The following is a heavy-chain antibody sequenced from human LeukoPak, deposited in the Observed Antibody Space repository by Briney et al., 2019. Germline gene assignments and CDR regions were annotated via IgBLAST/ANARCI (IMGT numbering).Heavy chain of an antibody. V-gene: IGHV3-7*01. Sequence: GGSLRLSCAASGFTFSSYWMSWVRQAPGKGLEWVANIKEDGSEKFHVGSVRGRFTISRDNAKNSLYLQMNSLRAEDTAVYYCARDQGYFAPSYYFDYWGQGTLVTVSS. D-gene: IGHD3-9*01. CDR1: GFTFSSYW. J-gene: IGHJ4*02. CDR2: IKEDGSEK. CDR3: ARDQGYFAPSYYFDY.